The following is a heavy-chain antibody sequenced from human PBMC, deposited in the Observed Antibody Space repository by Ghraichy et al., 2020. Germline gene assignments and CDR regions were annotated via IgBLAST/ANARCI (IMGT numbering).Heavy chain of an antibody. CDR3: ARDIEMATMSGRILDY. Sequence: SVKVSCKASGGTFSSYAISWVRQAPGQGLEWMGGIIPIFGTANYAQKFQGRVTITADKSTSTAYMELSSLRSEDTAVYYCARDIEMATMSGRILDYWGQGTLVTVSS. V-gene: IGHV1-69*06. CDR1: GGTFSSYA. D-gene: IGHD5-24*01. CDR2: IIPIFGTA. J-gene: IGHJ4*02.